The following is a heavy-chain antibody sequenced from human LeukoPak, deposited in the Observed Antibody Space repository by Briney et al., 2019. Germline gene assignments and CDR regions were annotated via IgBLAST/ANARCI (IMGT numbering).Heavy chain of an antibody. CDR2: IYYSGST. D-gene: IGHD3-10*01. CDR1: GGSISSYY. CDR3: ARTITMVRGVILPDWFDP. V-gene: IGHV4-59*01. Sequence: SETLSLTCTVSGGSISSYYWSWIRQPPGKGLEWIGYIYYSGSTNYNPSLKSRVTISVDTSKNQLSLKLSSVTAADTAVYYCARTITMVRGVILPDWFDPWGQGTLVTVSS. J-gene: IGHJ5*02.